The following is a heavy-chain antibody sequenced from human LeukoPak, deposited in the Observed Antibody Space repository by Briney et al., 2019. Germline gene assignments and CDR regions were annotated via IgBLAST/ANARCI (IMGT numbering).Heavy chain of an antibody. CDR2: VRFNGGNE. CDR3: ARESNSSYHSGGPRY. V-gene: IGHV3-30*02. Sequence: PGGSLRLSCTASGFALNSYGMQWVPQAPGKGLEWLAFVRFNGGNEYYADSVNGRFTMSRDTTKNAQFLQMKSLKVEDTAVYSCARESNSSYHSGGPRYWGLGTLVTVSS. D-gene: IGHD5-12*01. J-gene: IGHJ4*02. CDR1: GFALNSYG.